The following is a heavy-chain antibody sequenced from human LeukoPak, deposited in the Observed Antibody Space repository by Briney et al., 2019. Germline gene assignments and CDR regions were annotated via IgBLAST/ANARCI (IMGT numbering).Heavy chain of an antibody. CDR1: GGSFSGYY. CDR3: ARGDSSGWYYLDY. CDR2: INHSGST. Sequence: PSETLSLTCAVYGGSFSGYYWSWIRQPPGKGLEWIGEINHSGSTNYNPSLKSRVTISVDTSKNQFSLKLSSVTAADTAVYYCARGDSSGWYYLDYWGQGTLVTVSS. V-gene: IGHV4-34*01. D-gene: IGHD6-19*01. J-gene: IGHJ4*02.